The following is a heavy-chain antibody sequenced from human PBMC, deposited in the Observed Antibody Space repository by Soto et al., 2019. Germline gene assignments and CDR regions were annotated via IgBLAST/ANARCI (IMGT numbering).Heavy chain of an antibody. J-gene: IGHJ4*02. Sequence: VQLVESGGGLIQPGGSPRLSCAASGFSFNTYAMNWVRQAPGKGLEWISYISSSSSRIYYADSVKGRFTLSRDNAKNSLYLQMNSLRAEDTAVYYCASDPGIAAAGMDYWGQGTLVTVSS. CDR1: GFSFNTYA. CDR3: ASDPGIAAAGMDY. CDR2: ISSSSSRI. D-gene: IGHD6-25*01. V-gene: IGHV3-48*04.